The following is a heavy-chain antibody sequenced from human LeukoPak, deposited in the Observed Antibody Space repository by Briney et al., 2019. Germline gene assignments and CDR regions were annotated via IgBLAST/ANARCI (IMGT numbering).Heavy chain of an antibody. CDR3: ARLGGYYDPPGY. J-gene: IGHJ4*02. D-gene: IGHD3-22*01. CDR2: IHYSGST. CDR1: GGSISSPTYY. V-gene: IGHV4-39*01. Sequence: SQTLSLTCTVSGGSISSPTYYWTWIRQPPGKGLEWIGTIHYSGSTFYNPSLKSRVTISVDTSKNQFSLKLSSVTAADTAVYYCARLGGYYDPPGYWGQGTLVTVSS.